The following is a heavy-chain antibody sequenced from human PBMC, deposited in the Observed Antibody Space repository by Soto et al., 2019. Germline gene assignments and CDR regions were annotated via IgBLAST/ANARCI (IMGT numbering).Heavy chain of an antibody. Sequence: SEPLSLTCTVSGGSISSYYWSWIRQPPGKGLEWIGYIHHSGSTNYNPSLKSRVTISVDTSKNQFSLKLSSVTAADTAVYYCARSAIVCREATAWFDPCGQGILVTVSS. CDR1: GGSISSYY. J-gene: IGHJ5*02. V-gene: IGHV4-59*01. D-gene: IGHD1-26*01. CDR2: IHHSGST. CDR3: ARSAIVCREATAWFDP.